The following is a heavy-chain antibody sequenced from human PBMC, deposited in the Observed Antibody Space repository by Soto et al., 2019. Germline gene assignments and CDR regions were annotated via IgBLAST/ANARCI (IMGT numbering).Heavy chain of an antibody. J-gene: IGHJ4*02. V-gene: IGHV4-34*01. CDR1: GGSFSGYY. CDR2: INHSGST. Sequence: QVQLQQWGAGLLKPSETLSLTCAVYGGSFSGYYWSWIRQPPGKGLEWIGEINHSGSTNYNPSLKSRVTISVDTSKNQFSLKLSSVTAADTAVYYCAIHWFGSRDCRWYYFDYSGQGTLVTVSS. D-gene: IGHD3-10*01. CDR3: AIHWFGSRDCRWYYFDY.